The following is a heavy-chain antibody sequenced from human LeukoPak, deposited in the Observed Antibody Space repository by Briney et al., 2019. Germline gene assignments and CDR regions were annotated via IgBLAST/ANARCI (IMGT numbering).Heavy chain of an antibody. V-gene: IGHV1-18*01. D-gene: IGHD2-2*01. Sequence: GSVKVSCKASGYTFTSYGISWVRQAPGQGLEWMGWISAYNGNTNYAQKLQGRVTMTTNTSTSTAYMELRSLRSDDTAVYYCASPSHCSSTSCLEFDYWGQGTLVTVSS. CDR3: ASPSHCSSTSCLEFDY. J-gene: IGHJ4*02. CDR1: GYTFTSYG. CDR2: ISAYNGNT.